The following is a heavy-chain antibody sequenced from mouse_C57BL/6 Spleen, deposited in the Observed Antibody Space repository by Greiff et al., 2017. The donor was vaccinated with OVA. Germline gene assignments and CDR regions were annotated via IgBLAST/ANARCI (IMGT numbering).Heavy chain of an antibody. Sequence: QVHVKQSGAELVKPGASVKISCKASGYAFSSYWMNWVKQRPGKGLEWIGQIYPGDGDTNYNGKFKGKATLTADKSSSTAYMQLSSLTSEDSAVYFCAAYYSNYFDVWGTGTTVTVSS. D-gene: IGHD2-5*01. CDR3: AAYYSNYFDV. J-gene: IGHJ1*03. CDR1: GYAFSSYW. V-gene: IGHV1-80*01. CDR2: IYPGDGDT.